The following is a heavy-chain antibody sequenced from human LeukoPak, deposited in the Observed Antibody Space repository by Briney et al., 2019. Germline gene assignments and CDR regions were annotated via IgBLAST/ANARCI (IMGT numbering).Heavy chain of an antibody. D-gene: IGHD6-13*01. CDR2: IIPMFGTT. CDR1: GGTFSSYG. J-gene: IGHJ6*03. Sequence: ASVKVSCKASGGTFSSYGITWVRQAPGQGLEWMGGIIPMFGTTNYAQNFQGRVTITADESTSTAYMEVSSLRSEDTAMYYCAKGKARAIPATAKAYYYLDVWGTGTTVTVSS. CDR3: AKGKARAIPATAKAYYYLDV. V-gene: IGHV1-69*13.